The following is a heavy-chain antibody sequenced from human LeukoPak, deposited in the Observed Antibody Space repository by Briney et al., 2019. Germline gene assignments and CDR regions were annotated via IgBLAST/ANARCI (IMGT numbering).Heavy chain of an antibody. CDR3: ARYSSSWPLDY. Sequence: ASVKVSCKASGYTFTSYDINWVRQATGQGLEWMGWINPNSGGTNYAQKFQGRVTMTRDTSISTAYMELSRLRSDDTAVYYCARYSSSWPLDYWGQGTPVTVSS. D-gene: IGHD6-13*01. J-gene: IGHJ4*02. CDR1: GYTFTSYD. CDR2: INPNSGGT. V-gene: IGHV1-2*02.